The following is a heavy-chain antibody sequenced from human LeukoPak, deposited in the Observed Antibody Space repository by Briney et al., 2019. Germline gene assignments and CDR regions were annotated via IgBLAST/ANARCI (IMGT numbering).Heavy chain of an antibody. CDR2: IYTSGST. Sequence: SETLSLTCTVSGGSISSYYWSWIRQPAGKGLEWIGRIYTSGSTNYNPSLKSRVTMSVDTSKNQFSLKLSSVTAADTAVYYCASAPGYSSGWYPYSSYYYGMDVWGQGTTVTVSS. V-gene: IGHV4-4*07. CDR3: ASAPGYSSGWYPYSSYYYGMDV. D-gene: IGHD6-19*01. J-gene: IGHJ6*02. CDR1: GGSISSYY.